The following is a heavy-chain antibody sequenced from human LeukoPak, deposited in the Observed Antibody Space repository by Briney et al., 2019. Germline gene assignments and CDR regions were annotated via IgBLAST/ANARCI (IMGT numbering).Heavy chain of an antibody. CDR2: INPGGDNT. V-gene: IGHV1-46*01. D-gene: IGHD5-24*01. Sequence: APVKVSCKASGYTFTSYDINWVRQATGQGLEWMGLINPGGDNTNYAQNFQGRVTMTRDTSTSTVYMELSSLRSEDTAIYYCARVRDGYNDAYDIWGQGTVVTVPS. J-gene: IGHJ3*02. CDR1: GYTFTSYD. CDR3: ARVRDGYNDAYDI.